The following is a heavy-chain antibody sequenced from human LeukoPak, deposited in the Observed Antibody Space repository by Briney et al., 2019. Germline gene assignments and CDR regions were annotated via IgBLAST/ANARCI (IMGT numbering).Heavy chain of an antibody. CDR3: ARAGGIAAADAFDI. CDR2: INLNSGGT. J-gene: IGHJ3*02. D-gene: IGHD6-13*01. V-gene: IGHV1-2*02. Sequence: ASVKVSCKASGYTFTGYYMQWVRQAPGQGLEWMGWINLNSGGTKYAQKFQGRVTMTRDTSISTAYMELSRLRSDDTAVYYCARAGGIAAADAFDIWGQGTMVTVSS. CDR1: GYTFTGYY.